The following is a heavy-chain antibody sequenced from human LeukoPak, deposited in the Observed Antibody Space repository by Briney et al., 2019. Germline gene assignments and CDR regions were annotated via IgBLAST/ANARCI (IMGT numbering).Heavy chain of an antibody. V-gene: IGHV4-61*02. CDR1: GGSISSGSYY. CDR3: ARNYGDSSVYYMDV. Sequence: PSETLSLTCTVSGGSISSGSYYWSWIRQPAGKGLEWIGRIYTSGSTNYNPSLKSRVTISVDTSKNQFSLKLSSVTAADTAVYYCARNYGDSSVYYMDVWGKGTTVTVSS. CDR2: IYTSGST. J-gene: IGHJ6*03. D-gene: IGHD4-17*01.